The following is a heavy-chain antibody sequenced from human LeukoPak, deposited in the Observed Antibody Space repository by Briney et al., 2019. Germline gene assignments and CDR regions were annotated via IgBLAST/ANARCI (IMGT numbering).Heavy chain of an antibody. CDR3: ARGIAVAGTVNY. CDR1: GFTFNSFY. CDR2: IKQDGSEK. V-gene: IGHV3-7*01. Sequence: GGSLRLSCAAPGFTFNSFYMSWVRQAPGKGLEWVANIKQDGSEKYYVDSVKGRFTISRDNAKNSLYLQMNSLRAEDTAMYYCARGIAVAGTVNYWGQGTLVTVSS. D-gene: IGHD6-19*01. J-gene: IGHJ4*02.